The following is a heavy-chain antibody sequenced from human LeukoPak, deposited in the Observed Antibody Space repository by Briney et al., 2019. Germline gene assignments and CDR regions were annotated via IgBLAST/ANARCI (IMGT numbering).Heavy chain of an antibody. Sequence: GSLRLSCAASGFTFRSYWMHWVRQAPGKGLVWVPRIKSDDSTTYADSVTGRFTISRDNAKNTLYLQMDSLRDEDTAVYYCARDLHYSPDFWGQGTLVTVSS. CDR1: GFTFRSYW. CDR2: IKSDDST. V-gene: IGHV3-74*01. D-gene: IGHD2-21*01. CDR3: ARDLHYSPDF. J-gene: IGHJ4*02.